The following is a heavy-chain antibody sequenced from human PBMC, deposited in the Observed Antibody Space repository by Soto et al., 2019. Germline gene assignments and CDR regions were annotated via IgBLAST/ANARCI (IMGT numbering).Heavy chain of an antibody. Sequence: LRLSCAASGFTFSSYAMSWVRQAPGKGLEWVSAISGSGGSTYYADSVKGRFTISRDNSKNTLHLQMNSLRAEDTAVYYCAKAHSGSYPYFDYWGQGTLVTVSS. CDR2: ISGSGGST. J-gene: IGHJ4*02. D-gene: IGHD1-26*01. CDR1: GFTFSSYA. CDR3: AKAHSGSYPYFDY. V-gene: IGHV3-23*01.